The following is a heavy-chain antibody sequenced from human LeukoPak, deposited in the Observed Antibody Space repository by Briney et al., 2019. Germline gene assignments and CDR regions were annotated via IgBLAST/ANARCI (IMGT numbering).Heavy chain of an antibody. V-gene: IGHV1-2*02. CDR3: ARARTTVTTKPMYNWFDP. CDR2: INPNSGGT. CDR1: GYTFTGYY. D-gene: IGHD4-17*01. J-gene: IGHJ5*02. Sequence: ASVKVSCKASGYTFTGYYMHWVRQAPGQGLEWMGWINPNSGGTNYAQKFQGRVTMTRDTSISTAYMELSRLRSDDTAVYYCARARTTVTTKPMYNWFDPWGQGTLVTVSS.